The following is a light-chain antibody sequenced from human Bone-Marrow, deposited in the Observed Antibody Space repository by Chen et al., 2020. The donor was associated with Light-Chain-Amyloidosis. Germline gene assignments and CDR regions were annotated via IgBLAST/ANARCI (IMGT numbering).Light chain of an antibody. V-gene: IGLV3-25*03. CDR1: DLPTKY. J-gene: IGLJ2*01. Sequence: SYELTQPPSVSVSPGQTARITCSGDDLPTKYAYGYQQKPGQAPVLVIHRDTERPSGSSERFSGSSSGTTATVAISGVQAEDEADYHCQSADSSGTYEVIFGGGTKLTVL. CDR3: QSADSSGTYEVI. CDR2: RDT.